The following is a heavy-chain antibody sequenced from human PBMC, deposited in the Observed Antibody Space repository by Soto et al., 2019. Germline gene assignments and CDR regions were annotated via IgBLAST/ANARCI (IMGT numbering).Heavy chain of an antibody. J-gene: IGHJ4*02. CDR3: ARARVKGGPITPDD. Sequence: GASLKVSCKSPGYPFTGYYLHWVRQAPGQGLEWMGWINPNSGGTNYAQKFQGWVTMTRDTSISTAYMELSRLRSDDTAVYYCARARVKGGPITPDDWGQGTLVTVSS. D-gene: IGHD2-15*01. CDR2: INPNSGGT. CDR1: GYPFTGYY. V-gene: IGHV1-2*04.